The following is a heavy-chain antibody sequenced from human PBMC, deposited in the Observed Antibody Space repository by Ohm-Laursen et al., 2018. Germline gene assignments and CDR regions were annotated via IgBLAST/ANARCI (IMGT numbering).Heavy chain of an antibody. CDR3: ATGYNSGWNFC. J-gene: IGHJ4*02. Sequence: GSLRLSCAASGFTFSSYWMSWVRQAPGKGLEWVANIKQDGSEKYYVDSVKGRFTISRDNAKNSLYLEMNSLRAEDTAVYYCATGYNSGWNFCWGQGTLVTVSS. V-gene: IGHV3-7*01. D-gene: IGHD6-19*01. CDR2: IKQDGSEK. CDR1: GFTFSSYW.